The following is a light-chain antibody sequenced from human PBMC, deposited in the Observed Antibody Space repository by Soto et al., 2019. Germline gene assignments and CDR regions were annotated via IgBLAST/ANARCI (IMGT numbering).Light chain of an antibody. J-gene: IGKJ5*01. Sequence: EIVLTQSPATLSLSPGERATLSCRASQTVSSYLAWYQQKPGQAHRLLVYDASDRATGIPARFSGSGSGTDFTLTISSLEPEDFAVYYCQQRRTFGKGTRLEIK. CDR1: QTVSSY. CDR3: QQRRT. CDR2: DAS. V-gene: IGKV3-11*01.